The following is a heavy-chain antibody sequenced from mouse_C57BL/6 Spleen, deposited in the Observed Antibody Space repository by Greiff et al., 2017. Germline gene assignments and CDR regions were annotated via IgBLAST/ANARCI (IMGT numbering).Heavy chain of an antibody. CDR1: GYTFTNYW. CDR3: ARRGVMYYFDY. CDR2: IYPGGGYT. J-gene: IGHJ2*01. D-gene: IGHD2-2*01. V-gene: IGHV1-63*01. Sequence: QVQLKESGAELVRPGTSVKMSCKASGYTFTNYWIGWAKRRPGHGLEWIGDIYPGGGYTNYNEKFKGKATLTADKSSSTAYMQFSSLTSEDSAIYYCARRGVMYYFDYWGQGTTLTVSS.